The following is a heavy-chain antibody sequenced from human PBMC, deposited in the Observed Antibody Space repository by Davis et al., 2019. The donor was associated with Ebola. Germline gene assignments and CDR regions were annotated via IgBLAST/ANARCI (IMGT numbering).Heavy chain of an antibody. J-gene: IGHJ4*02. V-gene: IGHV3-33*01. CDR3: AREADWGQLDY. Sequence: GSLRLSRAASGFTFSSYGMHWVRQAPGKGLEWVAVIWYDGSNKYYADSVKGRFTISRDNSKNTLYLQMNSLRAEDTAVYYCAREADWGQLDYWGQGTLVTVSS. CDR1: GFTFSSYG. CDR2: IWYDGSNK. D-gene: IGHD3-16*01.